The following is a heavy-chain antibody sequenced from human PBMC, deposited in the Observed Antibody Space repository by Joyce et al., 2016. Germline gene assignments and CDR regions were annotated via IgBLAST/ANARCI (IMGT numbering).Heavy chain of an antibody. CDR1: GFTFTSYG. CDR2: ISSEGRSE. Sequence: QARLVESGGGVVQPGRSLRLSCAASGFTFTSYGMHWVRQAPGKGLEWVAVISSEGRSEKYGGSVKGRFTVSRDNSKNTLFLQRNSLRAEDTAVYYCAIDNVVLTSPTCLFYGLDVWGQGATVIVSS. D-gene: IGHD4/OR15-4a*01. J-gene: IGHJ6*02. CDR3: AIDNVVLTSPTCLFYGLDV. V-gene: IGHV3-30*12.